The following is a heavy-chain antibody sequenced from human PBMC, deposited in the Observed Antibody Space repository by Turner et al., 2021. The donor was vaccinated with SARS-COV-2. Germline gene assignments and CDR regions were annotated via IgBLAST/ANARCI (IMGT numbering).Heavy chain of an antibody. V-gene: IGHV4-39*01. CDR3: ARAAYYYDISAYRNDAFDI. CDR1: GGPICSSSYY. J-gene: IGHJ3*02. Sequence: QLQLQESGPRLVQPSETLSPTCTVSGGPICSSSYYWGWIRQPPGKGLEWIGTIYYSGSTYYNPSLKSRVTISVDTSTNQFSLKLSSVTAADTAVYYCARAAYYYDISAYRNDAFDIWGQGTMVTVSS. CDR2: IYYSGST. D-gene: IGHD3-22*01.